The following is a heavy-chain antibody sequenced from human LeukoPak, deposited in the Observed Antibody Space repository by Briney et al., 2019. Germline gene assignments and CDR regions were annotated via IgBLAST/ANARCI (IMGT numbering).Heavy chain of an antibody. V-gene: IGHV1-3*01. CDR2: INAGNGNT. Sequence: ASVKVSCKASGYTFTSYAMHWVRQAPGQRLEWMGWINAGNGNTKYSQEFQGRVTITRDTSASTAYIELSSLRSEDTAVYYCARVAYCSGGSCYTGAEYFQHWGQGTLVTVSS. CDR1: GYTFTSYA. CDR3: ARVAYCSGGSCYTGAEYFQH. J-gene: IGHJ1*01. D-gene: IGHD2-15*01.